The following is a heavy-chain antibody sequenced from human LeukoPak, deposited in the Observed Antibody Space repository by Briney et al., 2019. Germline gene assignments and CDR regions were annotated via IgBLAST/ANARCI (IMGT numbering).Heavy chain of an antibody. CDR2: ISSSSSYI. Sequence: GGSLRLSCAASGFTFSSYSMNWVRQAPGKGLEWVSSISSSSSYIYYADSVKGRFTISRDNAKNSLYLQMNSLRAEDTAVYYCARESYGDYYDSSPNYWGQGTLVTVSS. CDR1: GFTFSSYS. J-gene: IGHJ4*02. CDR3: ARESYGDYYDSSPNY. D-gene: IGHD3-22*01. V-gene: IGHV3-21*01.